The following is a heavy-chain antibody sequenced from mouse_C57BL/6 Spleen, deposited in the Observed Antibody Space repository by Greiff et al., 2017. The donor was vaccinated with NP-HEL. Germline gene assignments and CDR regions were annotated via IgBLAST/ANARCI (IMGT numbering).Heavy chain of an antibody. J-gene: IGHJ3*01. CDR3: VIGRGYGGWFAY. D-gene: IGHD3-1*01. Sequence: EVQGVESSGGLVQPKGSLKLSCAASGFTLNTYAMHWVRQAPGKGLEWVARIRSKSSNYATYYADSVKDRFTISRDDSQSMLYLQMNNRKTEDTAMYYCVIGRGYGGWFAYWGQGTLVTVSA. V-gene: IGHV10-3*01. CDR2: IRSKSSNYAT. CDR1: GFTLNTYA.